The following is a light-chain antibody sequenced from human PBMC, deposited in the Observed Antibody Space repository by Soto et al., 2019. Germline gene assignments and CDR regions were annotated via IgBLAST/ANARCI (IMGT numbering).Light chain of an antibody. Sequence: VGMTQSPATLSVSPGERVTLSCRASRSVTTNFAWYQQKPGQAPRLLIYDTSTTATGVPVRFSARGSGIESTLTIRSLQSEDFAVYYCHQYNNCPPTFAQGTKVYI. CDR2: DTS. CDR1: RSVTTN. CDR3: HQYNNCPPT. J-gene: IGKJ1*01. V-gene: IGKV3-15*01.